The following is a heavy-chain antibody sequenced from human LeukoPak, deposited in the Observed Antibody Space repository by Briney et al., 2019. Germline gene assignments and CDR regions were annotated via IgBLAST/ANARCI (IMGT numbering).Heavy chain of an antibody. V-gene: IGHV3-33*01. CDR3: ARDAFRRAGMDV. Sequence: PGGCLRLACAAAGFTLSSYGMHWVRQAPGKWMDWVAVIWYDGSNKYYAESVKGRFTISRDNTKNTLYLQMNSLRAEDTAMYYCARDAFRRAGMDVWAKGTTVTVSS. CDR1: GFTLSSYG. J-gene: IGHJ6*04. CDR2: IWYDGSNK. D-gene: IGHD3-10*01.